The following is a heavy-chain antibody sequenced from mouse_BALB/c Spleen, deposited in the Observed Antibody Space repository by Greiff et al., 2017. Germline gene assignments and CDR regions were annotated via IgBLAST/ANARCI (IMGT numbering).Heavy chain of an antibody. CDR2: INPSSGYT. J-gene: IGHJ4*01. V-gene: IGHV1-4*02. CDR1: GYTFTSYT. D-gene: IGHD1-3*01. Sequence: VQLQQSAAELARPGASVKMSCKASGYTFTSYTMHWVKQRPGQGLEWIGYINPSSGYTEYNQKFKDKTTLTADKSSSTAYMQLSSLTSEDSAVYYSTRRALSGAMDYWGEGTSVTVSS. CDR3: TRRALSGAMDY.